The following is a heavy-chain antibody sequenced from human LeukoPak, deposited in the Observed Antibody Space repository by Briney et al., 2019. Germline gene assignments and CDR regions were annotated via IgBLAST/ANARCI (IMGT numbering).Heavy chain of an antibody. J-gene: IGHJ4*02. CDR2: ISGNGAAT. CDR1: GFTFSSYA. CDR3: AKDQYYYGSGSPDY. Sequence: PGGSLRLSCAGSGFTFSSYAMSWVRQAPGKGLEWVSTISGNGAATYYADSVKGRLTISRDNPTNILYLQMNGLRGEDSAIYYCAKDQYYYGSGSPDYWGQGTLVTVSS. V-gene: IGHV3-23*01. D-gene: IGHD3-10*01.